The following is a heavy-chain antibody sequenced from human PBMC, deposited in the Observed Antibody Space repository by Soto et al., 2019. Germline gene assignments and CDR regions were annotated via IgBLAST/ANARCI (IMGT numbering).Heavy chain of an antibody. V-gene: IGHV3-11*01. CDR2: ISSSGSTI. D-gene: IGHD2-21*01. CDR3: AKDAVYNDGLWLMDS. J-gene: IGHJ5*02. Sequence: GGSLRLSCAASGFTFSDYYMSWIRQAPGKGLEWVSYISSSGSTIYYADSVKGRFTISRDNAKNSLYLQMSSLRDEDTALYYCAKDAVYNDGLWLMDSWGQGTLVTVSS. CDR1: GFTFSDYY.